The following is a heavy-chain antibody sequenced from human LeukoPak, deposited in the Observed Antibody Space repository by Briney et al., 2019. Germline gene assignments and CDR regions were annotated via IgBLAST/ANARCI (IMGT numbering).Heavy chain of an antibody. Sequence: SETLSLTCTVSGCSINSYYWTWIRQPPGKGLEWIGYIYTTRSTNYNPSLQSRVTISADLSKNQFSLKLSSVTAADTAVYYCARGDYNGAFDIWRQGRIVSDSS. J-gene: IGHJ3*02. D-gene: IGHD4-11*01. V-gene: IGHV4-4*09. CDR1: GCSINSYY. CDR2: IYTTRST. CDR3: ARGDYNGAFDI.